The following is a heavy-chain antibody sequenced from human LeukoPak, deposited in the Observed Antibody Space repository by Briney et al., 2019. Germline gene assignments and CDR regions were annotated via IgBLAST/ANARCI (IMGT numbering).Heavy chain of an antibody. J-gene: IGHJ4*02. CDR1: GFTFSSYA. CDR3: AKYAANYYGSGSYYRSLDY. D-gene: IGHD3-10*01. V-gene: IGHV3-23*01. CDR2: LSGSGGST. Sequence: GGSLRLSCAASGFTFSSYAMSRVRQAPGKGLEWVSALSGSGGSTYYADSVKGRFTISRDNSKNTLYLQMNSLRAEDTAVYYCAKYAANYYGSGSYYRSLDYWGQGTLVTVSS.